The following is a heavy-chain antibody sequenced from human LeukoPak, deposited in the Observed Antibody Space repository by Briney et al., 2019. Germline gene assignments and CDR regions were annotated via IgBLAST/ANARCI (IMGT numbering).Heavy chain of an antibody. V-gene: IGHV3-9*01. CDR2: ISWNSGSI. CDR3: AKTLYSSPSKNAFDI. D-gene: IGHD6-13*01. J-gene: IGHJ3*02. Sequence: GGSLRLSCAASGFTFDDYAMHWVRQAPGKGLEWVSGISWNSGSIGYADSVKGRFTISRDNAKNSLYLQMNSLRAEDTALYYCAKTLYSSPSKNAFDIWGQGTIVTVSS. CDR1: GFTFDDYA.